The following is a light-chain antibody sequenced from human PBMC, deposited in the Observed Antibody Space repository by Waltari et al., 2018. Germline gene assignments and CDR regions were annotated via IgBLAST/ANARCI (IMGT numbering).Light chain of an antibody. V-gene: IGKV1-5*03. J-gene: IGKJ1*01. CDR1: QGINTW. CDR2: KAS. Sequence: DIQMTQSPSTLSASVGDRVTIACRASQGINTWLAWYQQKPGKAPKLLIYKASNLESGVPSRFSGSGSGAEFTLTISSLQPDDFATYYCQQYINYPGTFGQGTKVEIK. CDR3: QQYINYPGT.